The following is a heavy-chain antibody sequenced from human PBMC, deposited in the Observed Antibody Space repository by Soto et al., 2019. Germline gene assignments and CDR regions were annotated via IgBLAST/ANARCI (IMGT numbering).Heavy chain of an antibody. V-gene: IGHV4-38-2*01. Sequence: SETLSLTCAVSGYSISSGYYWGWIRQPPGKGLEGIGSIYQSGSTYYNPSLKSRVTISVDTSKNQFSLKLSSVTAADTAGYYCASPRRRVGQAIAAAGTYAFDIWGQGAMPPVSS. D-gene: IGHD6-13*01. CDR1: GYSISSGYY. CDR2: IYQSGST. CDR3: ASPRRRVGQAIAAAGTYAFDI. J-gene: IGHJ3*02.